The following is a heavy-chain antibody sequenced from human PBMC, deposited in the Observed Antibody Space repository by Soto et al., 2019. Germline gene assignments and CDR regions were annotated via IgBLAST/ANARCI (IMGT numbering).Heavy chain of an antibody. CDR1: GYTFSNFG. CDR2: ISHYNGNT. Sequence: QVQLVQSGGEVKKPGASVKVSGKASGYTFSNFGLSWVRQPPGQGLELMGWISHYNGNTNYAQKLQGRLTMTTDTSTSTACMELRSLRSDDKAVYYCARDGLGVSVTGGGFDSWGQGTLVTVSS. V-gene: IGHV1-18*01. J-gene: IGHJ4*02. D-gene: IGHD2-8*01. CDR3: ARDGLGVSVTGGGFDS.